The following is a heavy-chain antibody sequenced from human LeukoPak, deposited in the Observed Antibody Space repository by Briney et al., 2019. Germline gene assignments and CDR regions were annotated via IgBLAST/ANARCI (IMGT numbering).Heavy chain of an antibody. CDR1: GGSFSGYY. J-gene: IGHJ5*02. CDR3: AAQMATRAHNWFDH. D-gene: IGHD5-24*01. CDR2: INHSGST. V-gene: IGHV4-34*01. Sequence: SETLSLTCAVYGGSFSGYYWSWIRQPPGKGLEWIGEINHSGSTNYNPSLKSRVTISVDTSKNQFSLKLSSVTAADTAVYYCAAQMATRAHNWFDHWGQGTLVTVSS.